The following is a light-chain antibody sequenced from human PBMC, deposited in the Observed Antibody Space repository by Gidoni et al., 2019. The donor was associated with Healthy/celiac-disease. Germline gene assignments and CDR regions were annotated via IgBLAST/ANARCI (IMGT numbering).Light chain of an antibody. Sequence: DIVLTQSPGTLSLSTGERATLSCRASQSVSSSYLAWYQQKPGQAPRLLIYGASSRATGIPDRFSGSGSGTDFTLTISRLEPEDFAVYYCQQYDSSPPTFAQGTRLEIK. CDR3: QQYDSSPPT. CDR2: GAS. V-gene: IGKV3-20*01. J-gene: IGKJ5*01. CDR1: QSVSSSY.